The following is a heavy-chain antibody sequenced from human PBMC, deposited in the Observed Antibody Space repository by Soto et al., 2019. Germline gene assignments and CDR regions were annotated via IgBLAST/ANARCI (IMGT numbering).Heavy chain of an antibody. J-gene: IGHJ4*02. CDR3: ARDRHIVLRYFDWLSPNDY. Sequence: GASVKVSCKASGYTFTSYGISWVRQAPGQGLEWMGWISAYNGNTNYAQKLQGRVTMTTDTSTSTAYMELRSLRSDDTAVYYCARDRHIVLRYFDWLSPNDYWGQGTLVTVSS. CDR1: GYTFTSYG. V-gene: IGHV1-18*01. CDR2: ISAYNGNT. D-gene: IGHD3-9*01.